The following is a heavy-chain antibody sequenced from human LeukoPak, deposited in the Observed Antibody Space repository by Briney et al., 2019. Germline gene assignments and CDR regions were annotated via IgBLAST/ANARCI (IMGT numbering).Heavy chain of an antibody. CDR3: ARGKRWLQLGYFDY. CDR2: IIPIFGTA. D-gene: IGHD5-24*01. Sequence: ASVKVSCKASGGTFSSYAISWVRQTPGQGLECIGGIIPIFGTASYAQKFQGRVTITTDESTSTAYMELSSLRSEDTAVYYCARGKRWLQLGYFDYWGQGTLVTVSS. V-gene: IGHV1-69*05. CDR1: GGTFSSYA. J-gene: IGHJ4*02.